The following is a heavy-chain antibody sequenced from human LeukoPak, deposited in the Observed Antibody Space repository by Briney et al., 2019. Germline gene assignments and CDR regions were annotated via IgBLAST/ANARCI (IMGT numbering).Heavy chain of an antibody. CDR1: AGSISSGSYY. V-gene: IGHV4-61*02. D-gene: IGHD3-22*01. J-gene: IGHJ1*01. CDR3: ARDSPDYYDSSGYYARAEYFQH. CDR2: IYTSGST. Sequence: SETLSLTCTVSAGSISSGSYYWSWIRQPAGKGLEWIGRIYTSGSTNYNPSLKSRVTISVDTSKNQFSLKLSSVTAADTAVYYCARDSPDYYDSSGYYARAEYFQHWGQGTLVTVSS.